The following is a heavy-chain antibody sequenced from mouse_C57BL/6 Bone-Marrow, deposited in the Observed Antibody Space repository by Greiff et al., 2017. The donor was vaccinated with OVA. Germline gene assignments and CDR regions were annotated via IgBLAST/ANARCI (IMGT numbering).Heavy chain of an antibody. CDR3: ASPDYAMDY. CDR1: GYAFSSSW. Sequence: QVQLQQSGPELVKPGASVKLSCKASGYAFSSSWMNWVKQRPGKGLEWIGRIYPGDGDTNYNGKFKGKATLTADKSSSTAYMQLSSLTSEDSAVYFCASPDYAMDYWGQGTTVTVSS. J-gene: IGHJ4*01. V-gene: IGHV1-82*01. CDR2: IYPGDGDT.